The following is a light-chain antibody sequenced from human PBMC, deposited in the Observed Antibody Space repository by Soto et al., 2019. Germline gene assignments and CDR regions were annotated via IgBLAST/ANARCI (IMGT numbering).Light chain of an antibody. CDR1: QSISSY. V-gene: IGKV1-39*01. J-gene: IGKJ1*01. Sequence: DIQMTQSPSSLSASVGDRVTITCRARQSISSYLNWYQQKPGKAPKLLIYAASSLQSGVPSRFRGSGSGTDFTLTISSLQPEDFATYYCQQSYSTHRTFGQGTKVEIK. CDR3: QQSYSTHRT. CDR2: AAS.